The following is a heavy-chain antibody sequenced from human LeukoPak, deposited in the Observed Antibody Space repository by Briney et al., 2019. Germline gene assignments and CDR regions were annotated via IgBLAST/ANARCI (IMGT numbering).Heavy chain of an antibody. CDR2: ISSNNSTI. J-gene: IGHJ5*02. CDR3: VRDLHSSTWYRDWFDP. CDR1: GFTFSSYS. V-gene: IGHV3-48*01. Sequence: GGFLRLSCAASGFTFSSYSMNWVRQAPGKGLEWVSYISSNNSTIYYADSVKGRFTISRDNAKDSLYLQMNSLRAEDTAVYYCVRDLHSSTWYRDWFDPWGQGTLVTVSS. D-gene: IGHD6-13*01.